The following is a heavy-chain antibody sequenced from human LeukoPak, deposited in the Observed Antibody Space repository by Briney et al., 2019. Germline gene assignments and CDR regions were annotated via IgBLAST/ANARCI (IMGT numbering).Heavy chain of an antibody. Sequence: GGSLRLSCAASVYTFGSSYMHWVRQDPGKGLVWVSCISSDGTSTNYADSVKGRFTISRDNPKNTVYLQMNSLRAEDTAVYYCARDVGSSLHSWGQGTLVIVPS. CDR1: VYTFGSSY. V-gene: IGHV3-74*01. CDR3: ARDVGSSLHS. J-gene: IGHJ4*02. D-gene: IGHD2-2*01. CDR2: ISSDGTST.